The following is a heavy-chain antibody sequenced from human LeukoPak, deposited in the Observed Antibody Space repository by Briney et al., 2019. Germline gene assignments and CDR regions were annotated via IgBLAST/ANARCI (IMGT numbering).Heavy chain of an antibody. V-gene: IGHV3-30*19. CDR1: GFTFSSYG. CDR3: ASSQHSPNTAMVTSYYYYGMDV. J-gene: IGHJ6*02. D-gene: IGHD5-18*01. Sequence: GGSLRLSCAASGFTFSSYGMYWVRQAPGKGLEWVAVISYDGSNKYYADSVKGRFTISRDNSKNTLYLQMNSLRAEDTAVYYCASSQHSPNTAMVTSYYYYGMDVWGQGTTVTVSS. CDR2: ISYDGSNK.